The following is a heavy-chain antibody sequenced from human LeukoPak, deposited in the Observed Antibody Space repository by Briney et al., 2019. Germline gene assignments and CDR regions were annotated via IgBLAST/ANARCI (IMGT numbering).Heavy chain of an antibody. D-gene: IGHD5-12*01. CDR2: IYSGGST. Sequence: EPGGSLRLSCAASGFTFSSNYMSWVRQAPGKGLEWVSVIYSGGSTYYADSVKGRFTISRDNSKNTLYLQMNSLRAEDTAVYYCAKDQFGGYGSIDYWGQGILVTVSS. CDR1: GFTFSSNY. V-gene: IGHV3-66*01. J-gene: IGHJ4*02. CDR3: AKDQFGGYGSIDY.